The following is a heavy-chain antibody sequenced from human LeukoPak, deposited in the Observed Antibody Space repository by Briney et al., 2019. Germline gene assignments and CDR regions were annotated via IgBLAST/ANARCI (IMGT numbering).Heavy chain of an antibody. CDR1: GGSFSGYY. J-gene: IGHJ6*02. Sequence: SETLSLTCAVYGGSFSGYYWSWIRQPPGKGLEWIGEINHSGSTNYNPSLKSRVTISVDTSKNQFSLKLSSVTAADTAVYYCARDRDGDYYDSVGMDVWGQGTTVTVSS. CDR3: ARDRDGDYYDSVGMDV. CDR2: INHSGST. D-gene: IGHD3-22*01. V-gene: IGHV4-34*01.